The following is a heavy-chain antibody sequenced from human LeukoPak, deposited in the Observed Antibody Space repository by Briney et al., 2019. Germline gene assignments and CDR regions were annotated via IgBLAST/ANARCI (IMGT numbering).Heavy chain of an antibody. V-gene: IGHV3-48*01. CDR3: ARVLLPGAHYFDY. CDR2: ISSSSSTI. CDR1: GFTFSSYS. Sequence: PGGSLRLSCAASGFTFSSYSMNWVRQAPGKGLEWVSYISSSSSTIYYADSVEGRFTISRDNAKNSLYLQMNSLRAEDTAVYYCARVLLPGAHYFDYWGQGTLVTVSS. J-gene: IGHJ4*02. D-gene: IGHD2-15*01.